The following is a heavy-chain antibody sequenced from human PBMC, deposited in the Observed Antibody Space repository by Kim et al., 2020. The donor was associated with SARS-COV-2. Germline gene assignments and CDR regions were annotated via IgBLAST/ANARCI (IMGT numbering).Heavy chain of an antibody. J-gene: IGHJ5*02. CDR1: GGSISSGSYY. CDR2: IYYSGST. V-gene: IGHV4-39*01. Sequence: SETLSLTCTVSGGSISSGSYYWGWIRQPPGKGLEWIGSIYYSGSTDNSPSLKGRFTISIDTSKNEFSVKLNSVTVADTAVYYCARLSGFSFDPWGHGTLV. D-gene: IGHD3-10*01. CDR3: ARLSGFSFDP.